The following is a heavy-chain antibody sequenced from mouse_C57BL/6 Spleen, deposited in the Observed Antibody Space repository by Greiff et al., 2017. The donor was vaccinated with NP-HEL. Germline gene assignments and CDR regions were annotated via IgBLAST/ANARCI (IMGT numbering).Heavy chain of an antibody. J-gene: IGHJ4*01. CDR1: GFTFSSYA. CDR2: ISDGGSYT. D-gene: IGHD4-1*01. Sequence: EVQLVESVGGLVKPGGSLKLSCAASGFTFSSYAMSWVRQTPEKRLEWVATISDGGSYTYYPDNVKGRFTISRDNAKNNLYLQMSHLKSEDTAMYYCARDLGRQNAMDYWGQGTSVTVSS. CDR3: ARDLGRQNAMDY. V-gene: IGHV5-4*01.